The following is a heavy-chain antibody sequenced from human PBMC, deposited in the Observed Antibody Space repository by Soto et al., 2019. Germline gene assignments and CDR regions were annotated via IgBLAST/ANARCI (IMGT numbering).Heavy chain of an antibody. CDR2: IYHSGST. Sequence: QLQLQESGSGLVKPSQTLSLTCAVSGGSISSGGYSWSWIRQPPGKGLEWIGYIYHSGSTYYNPSLKSRVTISVDRSKNQFSLELSSVTAADTAVYYCARYALRYCSGGSCYSFFDYWGQGTLVTVSS. D-gene: IGHD2-15*01. CDR1: GGSISSGGYS. CDR3: ARYALRYCSGGSCYSFFDY. V-gene: IGHV4-30-2*01. J-gene: IGHJ4*02.